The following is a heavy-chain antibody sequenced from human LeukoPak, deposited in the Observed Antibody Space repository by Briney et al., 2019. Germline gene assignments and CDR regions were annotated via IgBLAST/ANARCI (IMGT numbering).Heavy chain of an antibody. D-gene: IGHD2-21*01. V-gene: IGHV4-39*07. CDR2: IYYSGST. J-gene: IGHJ4*01. Sequence: SETLSLTCTVSGGSISSSSYYWGWIRQPPGKGLEWIGSIYYSGSTYYNPSLKSRVTISVDTSKNQFSLKLSSVTAADTAVYYCAREGLFPLLAAPLFDYWGHGTLVTVSS. CDR3: AREGLFPLLAAPLFDY. CDR1: GGSISSSSYY.